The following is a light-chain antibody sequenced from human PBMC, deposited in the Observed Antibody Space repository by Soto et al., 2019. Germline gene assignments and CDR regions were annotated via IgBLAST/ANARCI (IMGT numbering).Light chain of an antibody. CDR1: SSNIGNNY. J-gene: IGLJ2*01. CDR2: DNN. CDR3: GTWDSSLSAVV. V-gene: IGLV1-51*01. Sequence: QSVLTQPPSVSAAPGQKVTISCSGSSSNIGNNYESWYQQLPGTAPKLLIYDNNKRPSGIADRFSGSKSGTSATLGITGLQTGDEADYYCGTWDSSLSAVVFGGGTKLTVL.